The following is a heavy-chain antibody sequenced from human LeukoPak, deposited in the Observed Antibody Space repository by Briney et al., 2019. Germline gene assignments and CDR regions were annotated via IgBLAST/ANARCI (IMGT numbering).Heavy chain of an antibody. Sequence: ASVKVSCKASGYTFTSYGISWVRRAPGQGLEWMGWISAYNGNTNYAQKLQGRVTMTTDTSTSTAYMELRSLRSDDTAVYYCARSVAAAGSYYYYYMDVWGKGTTVTVSS. CDR2: ISAYNGNT. J-gene: IGHJ6*03. CDR3: ARSVAAAGSYYYYYMDV. D-gene: IGHD6-13*01. CDR1: GYTFTSYG. V-gene: IGHV1-18*01.